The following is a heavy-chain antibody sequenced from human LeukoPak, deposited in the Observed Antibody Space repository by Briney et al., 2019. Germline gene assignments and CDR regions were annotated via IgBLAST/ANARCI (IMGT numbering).Heavy chain of an antibody. Sequence: PGGSLRLSCAASGFTFSGSAMHWVRQASGKGLEWVGRIRSKANSYATAYAASVKGRFTISRDDSKNTAYLQMNSLKTEDTAVYYCTSLVIVGATDYYYYMDVWGKGTTVTVSS. CDR3: TSLVIVGATDYYYYMDV. CDR2: IRSKANSYAT. D-gene: IGHD1-26*01. V-gene: IGHV3-73*01. CDR1: GFTFSGSA. J-gene: IGHJ6*03.